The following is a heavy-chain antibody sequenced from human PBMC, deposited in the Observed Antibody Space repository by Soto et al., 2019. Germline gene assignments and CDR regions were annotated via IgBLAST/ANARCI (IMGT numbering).Heavy chain of an antibody. V-gene: IGHV3-11*01. CDR2: ISSSGSII. J-gene: IGHJ4*02. CDR3: ARTRGDGSGVYYFDY. D-gene: IGHD3-22*01. Sequence: PGGSLRLSCAASGFSFIDYNMSCIRHAPWKGLEWVSYISSSGSIINYADSVKGRFTISRDNAKNSLYLQMNSLRAEDTAVYYCARTRGDGSGVYYFDYWGQGTLVTVSS. CDR1: GFSFIDYN.